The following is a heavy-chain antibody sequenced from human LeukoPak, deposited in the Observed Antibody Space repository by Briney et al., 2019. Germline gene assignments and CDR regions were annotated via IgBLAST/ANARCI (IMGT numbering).Heavy chain of an antibody. CDR1: GFTFSSYG. Sequence: GGSLRLSCAASGFTFSSYGMHWVRQAPGKGLEWVAVISYDGSNKYYADSVKGRFTISRDNSKNTLYLQMNSLRAEDTAVYYCARDRINYYDSSGYSHYYYYYMDVWGKGTTVTVSS. CDR2: ISYDGSNK. V-gene: IGHV3-30*03. J-gene: IGHJ6*03. D-gene: IGHD3-22*01. CDR3: ARDRINYYDSSGYSHYYYYYMDV.